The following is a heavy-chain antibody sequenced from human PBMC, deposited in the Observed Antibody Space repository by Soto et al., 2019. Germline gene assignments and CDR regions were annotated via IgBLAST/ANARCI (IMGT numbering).Heavy chain of an antibody. CDR1: GFTFSSYS. V-gene: IGHV3-21*01. CDR3: ASAMTTVTSYYYMDV. D-gene: IGHD4-17*01. J-gene: IGHJ6*03. CDR2: ISSSSSYI. Sequence: EVQLVESGGGLVKPGGSLRLSCAASGFTFSSYSMNWVRQAPGKGLEWVSSISSSSSYIYYADSVKGRFTISRDNAKNSLYLQMNSLRAEYTAVYYCASAMTTVTSYYYMDVWGKGTTVTVSS.